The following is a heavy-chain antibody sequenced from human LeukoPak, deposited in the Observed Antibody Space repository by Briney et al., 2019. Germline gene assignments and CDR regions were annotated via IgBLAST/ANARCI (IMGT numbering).Heavy chain of an antibody. Sequence: SSVKVSCKASGYTFTSYDINWVRQAPGQGLEWMGWMNPNSGDTGYPQKLQGRVTMHRDTSITTAYMELSSLRSEDTAVYYCARSRFGSGISFDLWGQGTLVTVSS. J-gene: IGHJ5*02. CDR2: MNPNSGDT. V-gene: IGHV1-8*01. CDR3: ARSRFGSGISFDL. CDR1: GYTFTSYD. D-gene: IGHD3-10*01.